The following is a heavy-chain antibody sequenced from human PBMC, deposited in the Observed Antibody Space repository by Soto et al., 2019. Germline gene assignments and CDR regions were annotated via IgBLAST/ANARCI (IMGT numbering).Heavy chain of an antibody. Sequence: ASVKVSFKASGGTFSSYAISWVRQAPGQGLEWMGWISAYNGNTNYAQKLQGRVTMTTDTSTSTAYMELRSLRSDDTAVYYCAREVVAAAGVDYWGQGTLVTVSS. CDR1: GGTFSSYA. D-gene: IGHD6-13*01. CDR3: AREVVAAAGVDY. CDR2: ISAYNGNT. V-gene: IGHV1-18*01. J-gene: IGHJ4*02.